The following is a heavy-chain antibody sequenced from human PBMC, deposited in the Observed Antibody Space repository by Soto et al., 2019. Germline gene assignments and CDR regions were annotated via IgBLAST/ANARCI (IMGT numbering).Heavy chain of an antibody. V-gene: IGHV3-74*01. J-gene: IGHJ5*02. CDR3: ARESGDWPLNWFDP. Sequence: GGSLRLSCAACGFNFSNHWMHWVRQRPAEGLVWVSRITSDGKSKAYAESVKGRFAISRDNAKNTLYLQMNGLTAEDTAVYYCARESGDWPLNWFDPWGQGTLVTVS. D-gene: IGHD2-21*02. CDR2: ITSDGKSK. CDR1: GFNFSNHW.